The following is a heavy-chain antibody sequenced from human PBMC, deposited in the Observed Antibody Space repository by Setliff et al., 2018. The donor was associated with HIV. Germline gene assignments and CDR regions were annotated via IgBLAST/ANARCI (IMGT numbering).Heavy chain of an antibody. V-gene: IGHV1-18*01. Sequence: GASVKVSCKASGYTFTSYDISWVRQAPGQGLEWMGWISAYNGNTNYAQKLQGRVTMTTDTSTSTAYMELRSLRSDDTAVYYCAREIGDYYDSSGYYPPTDYYYGMDVWGQGITVTVSS. CDR3: AREIGDYYDSSGYYPPTDYYYGMDV. D-gene: IGHD3-22*01. CDR1: GYTFTSYD. CDR2: ISAYNGNT. J-gene: IGHJ6*02.